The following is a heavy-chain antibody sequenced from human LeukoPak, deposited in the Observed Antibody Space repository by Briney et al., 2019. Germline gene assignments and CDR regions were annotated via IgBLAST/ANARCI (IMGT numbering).Heavy chain of an antibody. D-gene: IGHD6-19*01. CDR3: ARDTCGCGSGWHLYWYFDL. V-gene: IGHV3-64*01. CDR2: ISSNGGSI. CDR1: GFTFSGSV. J-gene: IGHJ2*01. Sequence: GGSLRLSCAASGFTFSGSVMHWVRQAPGKELEYVSAISSNGGSIHYANSVKGRFTISRDNSKNTLYLQMDSLRAEDMAVYYCARDTCGCGSGWHLYWYFDLWGRGTLVTVSS.